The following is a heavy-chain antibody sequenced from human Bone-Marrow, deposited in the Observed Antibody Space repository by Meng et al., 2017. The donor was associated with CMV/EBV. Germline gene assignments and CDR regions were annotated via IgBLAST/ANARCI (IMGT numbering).Heavy chain of an antibody. CDR2: INSDGSST. CDR1: GFTFSSYW. CDR3: ARDLYRYSSSSGGVGYYYYYGMAV. V-gene: IGHV3-74*01. D-gene: IGHD6-6*01. Sequence: GESLKISCAASGFTFSSYWMHWVRQAPGKGLVWVSRINSDGSSTSYADSVKGRFTISRDNAKNTLYLQMNSLRAEDTAVYYCARDLYRYSSSSGGVGYYYYYGMAVWGQGTTVTVSS. J-gene: IGHJ6*02.